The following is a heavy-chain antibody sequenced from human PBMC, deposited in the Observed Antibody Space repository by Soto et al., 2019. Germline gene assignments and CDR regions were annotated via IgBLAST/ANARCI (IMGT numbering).Heavy chain of an antibody. D-gene: IGHD2-2*01. J-gene: IGHJ5*02. V-gene: IGHV1-18*01. CDR3: ARDPLYCSSTSCPSP. CDR1: GYTFTSYD. CDR2: ISANNGNA. Sequence: ASVKVSCKASGYTFTSYDISWVRQAPGQGLEWIGRISANNGNANYAQKLQGRVTITTDKSTSTAYMELRSLRSEDTAVYYCARDPLYCSSTSCPSPWGQGTLVTVSS.